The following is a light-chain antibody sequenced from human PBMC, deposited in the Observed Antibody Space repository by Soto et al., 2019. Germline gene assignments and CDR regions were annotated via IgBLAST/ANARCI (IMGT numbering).Light chain of an antibody. CDR3: SSYATSIGV. CDR2: EVS. CDR1: SSDIGGYNY. Sequence: QSVLTQPASVSGSPGQSITISCTGSSSDIGGYNYVSWYQQYPGKAPKFLIYEVSNRPSGVSNRFSGSKSGNTASLTISGLQAEDEADYYCSSYATSIGVFGGGTKLTVL. J-gene: IGLJ3*02. V-gene: IGLV2-14*03.